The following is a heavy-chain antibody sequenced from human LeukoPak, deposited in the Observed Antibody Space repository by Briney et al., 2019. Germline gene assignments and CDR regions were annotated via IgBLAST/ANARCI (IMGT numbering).Heavy chain of an antibody. CDR3: ATGFEPRTRVESGWFDP. J-gene: IGHJ5*02. CDR2: FDPEDGET. CDR1: GYTLTELS. V-gene: IGHV1-24*01. Sequence: GASVKVSCKVSGYTLTELSMHWVRQAPGEGLEWMGGFDPEDGETIYAQKFQGRVTMTEDTSTDTAYMELSSLRSEDTAVYYCATGFEPRTRVESGWFDPWGQGTLVTVSS. D-gene: IGHD1-1*01.